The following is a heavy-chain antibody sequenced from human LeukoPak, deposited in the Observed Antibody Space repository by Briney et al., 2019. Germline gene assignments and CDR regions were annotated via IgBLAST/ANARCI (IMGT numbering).Heavy chain of an antibody. Sequence: ASVKVSCKASGGTFSSYAISWVRQAPGQGLEWMGGIIPIFGTANYAQKFQGRVTITADKSTSTAYMELSSLRSEDTAVYYCARVGYCSGGSCYYYYYGMDVWGQGTTVTVSS. CDR3: ARVGYCSGGSCYYYYYGMDV. D-gene: IGHD2-15*01. CDR2: IIPIFGTA. CDR1: GGTFSSYA. J-gene: IGHJ6*02. V-gene: IGHV1-69*06.